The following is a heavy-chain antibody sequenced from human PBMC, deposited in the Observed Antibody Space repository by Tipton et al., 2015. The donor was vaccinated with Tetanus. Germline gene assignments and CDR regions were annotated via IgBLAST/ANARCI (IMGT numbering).Heavy chain of an antibody. J-gene: IGHJ6*02. CDR1: GYTFTSYG. Sequence: QSGPEVKEPGASVKISCRASGYTFTSYGLNWVRKAAGRGFEWMGWLNPKSGSTAYAQKFQGRVTMTTNTSITTAFMEVTSLTHEDTAVYYCASGSSIRHGLDVWGHGTSVTVSS. D-gene: IGHD2-2*01. CDR3: ASGSSIRHGLDV. CDR2: LNPKSGST. V-gene: IGHV1-8*01.